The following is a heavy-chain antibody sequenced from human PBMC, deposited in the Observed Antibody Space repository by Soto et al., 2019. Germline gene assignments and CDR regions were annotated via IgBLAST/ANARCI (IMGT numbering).Heavy chain of an antibody. J-gene: IGHJ4*02. V-gene: IGHV1-46*02. Sequence: QVQLVQSGAEVRKPGASVKVSCKPSGYTFNTYYLHWLRQAPGQALEWMGVIHPSGGGTTYAQKCLGRVTVTRDTSTTTVFMELRSLRSDDTAVYYCARGGHIAVVTASFDNWGQGTLVTVSS. CDR1: GYTFNTYY. CDR3: ARGGHIAVVTASFDN. CDR2: IHPSGGGT. D-gene: IGHD2-21*02.